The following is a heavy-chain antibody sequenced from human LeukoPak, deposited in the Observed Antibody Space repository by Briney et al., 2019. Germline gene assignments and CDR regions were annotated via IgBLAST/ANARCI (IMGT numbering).Heavy chain of an antibody. V-gene: IGHV3-13*01. CDR2: IESAGDT. CDR3: ARGGGYCSGGSCSRLDYYGMDV. J-gene: IGHJ6*02. CDR1: GFTFSTYD. Sequence: PGGSLRLSCAASGFTFSTYDMHWVRQPTGKGLEWVSGIESAGDTYYAGSVKGRFTISRENAKNSLYLQMNSLRVGDTAVYYCARGGGYCSGGSCSRLDYYGMDVWGQGTTVTVSS. D-gene: IGHD2-15*01.